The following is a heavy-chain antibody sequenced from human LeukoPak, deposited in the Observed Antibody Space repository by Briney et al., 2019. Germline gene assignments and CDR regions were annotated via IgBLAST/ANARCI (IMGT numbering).Heavy chain of an antibody. V-gene: IGHV3-23*01. D-gene: IGHD2-2*02. CDR1: GFTLSSYG. J-gene: IGHJ3*02. CDR2: ISGSGSST. CDR3: AKGIYPGPPDAFDI. Sequence: GGSLRLSCAASGFTLSSYGMSWVRLAPGKGLEWVSGISGSGSSTYYADSVKGRFTISRDNSKNTLYLQMNSLRAEDTAVYYCAKGIYPGPPDAFDIWGQGTMVTVSS.